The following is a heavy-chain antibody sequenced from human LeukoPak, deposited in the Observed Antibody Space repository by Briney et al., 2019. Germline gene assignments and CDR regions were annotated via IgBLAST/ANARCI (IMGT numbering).Heavy chain of an antibody. Sequence: PGGSLRLSCAASGFTVSSNYMSWVRQAPGKGLEWVSVIYSGGSTYYADSVKGRFTISRDNSKNTLYLQMNSLRAEDTAVYYCARSLSGSYYCFDYWGQGTLVTVSS. CDR1: GFTVSSNY. CDR2: IYSGGST. CDR3: ARSLSGSYYCFDY. V-gene: IGHV3-66*02. J-gene: IGHJ4*02. D-gene: IGHD1-26*01.